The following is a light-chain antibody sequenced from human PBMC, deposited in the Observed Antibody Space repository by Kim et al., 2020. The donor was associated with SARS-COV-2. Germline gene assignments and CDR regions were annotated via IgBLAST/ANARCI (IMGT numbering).Light chain of an antibody. V-gene: IGKV1-33*01. CDR3: QQYDNLPLT. Sequence: DIQMTQSPSSLSASVGDRVTITCQASQDISTYLNWYQQKPGKAPKLLIYDASNLQTGVPSRFSGSGSGTDFTFTISSLQPGDIATYYCQQYDNLPLTFGQGTKLEI. CDR2: DAS. J-gene: IGKJ2*01. CDR1: QDISTY.